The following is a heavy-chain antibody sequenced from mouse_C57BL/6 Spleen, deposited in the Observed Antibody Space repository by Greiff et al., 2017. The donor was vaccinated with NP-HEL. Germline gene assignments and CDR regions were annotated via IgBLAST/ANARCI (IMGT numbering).Heavy chain of an antibody. CDR3: AREGYYRAMDY. D-gene: IGHD2-3*01. Sequence: EVQLQESGPGLVKPSQSLSLTCSVTGYSITSGYYWNWIRQFPGNKLEWMGYISYDGSNNYNPSLKNRISITRDTSKNQFFLKLNSVTTEDTATYYCAREGYYRAMDYWGQGTSVTVSS. CDR2: ISYDGSN. CDR1: GYSITSGYY. J-gene: IGHJ4*01. V-gene: IGHV3-6*01.